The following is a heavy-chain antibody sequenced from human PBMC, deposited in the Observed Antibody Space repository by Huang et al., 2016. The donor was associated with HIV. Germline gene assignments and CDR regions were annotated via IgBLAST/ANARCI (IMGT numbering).Heavy chain of an antibody. CDR1: GFTLGNFW. J-gene: IGHJ4*02. CDR3: ARPGGSGYCSSTSCYPFQY. Sequence: EVQLMESGGGLVQPGGSLRLSCAASGFTLGNFWMSWGCQVPGEGLEWVANINKDESEKYFADAVKGRFTVSRDNAKNSMYLQMDDLRSEDTALYYCARPGGSGYCSSTSCYPFQYWGQGTLVTVSS. V-gene: IGHV3-7*01. CDR2: INKDESEK. D-gene: IGHD2-2*03.